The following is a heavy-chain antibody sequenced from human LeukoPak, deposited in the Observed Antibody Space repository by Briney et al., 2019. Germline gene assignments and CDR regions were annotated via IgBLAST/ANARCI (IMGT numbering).Heavy chain of an antibody. D-gene: IGHD1-14*01. CDR2: ISAYNGNT. Sequence: AAVKVSCKASGYTFTSDVVSWVRQAPGQGLEWMGWISAYNGNTNCAQKLQGRVTMTTDTSTSTAYMEMRSLRSDATAVYYCARNQRSEQLEYWGQGTLVTVSS. V-gene: IGHV1-18*01. J-gene: IGHJ4*02. CDR3: ARNQRSEQLEY. CDR1: GYTFTSDV.